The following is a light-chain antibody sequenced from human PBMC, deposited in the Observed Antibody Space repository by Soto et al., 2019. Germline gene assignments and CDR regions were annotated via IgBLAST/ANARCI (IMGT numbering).Light chain of an antibody. CDR2: EVS. J-gene: IGLJ3*02. CDR3: TSYTSSSTWV. V-gene: IGLV2-14*01. Sequence: QSALTQPASVSGSPGQSITISCIGTSSDVGGYNYVSWYQQHPGKAPKIMIYEVSNRPSGVSNRFSGSKSGNTASLTISGLQAEDEADYYCTSYTSSSTWVFGGGTKLTVL. CDR1: SSDVGGYNY.